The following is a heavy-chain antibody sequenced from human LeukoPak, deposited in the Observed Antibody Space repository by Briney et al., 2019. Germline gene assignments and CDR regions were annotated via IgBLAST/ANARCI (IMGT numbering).Heavy chain of an antibody. CDR3: ARTGYCSSSSCYEDYGMDV. Sequence: PSETLSLTCSVSGAFLSSGGYRWSWIRQRPGKGREWIGFIYFTGRILYNPSLKSRVTISQDTSQNQFFLKMTSMTAADTAVYFCARTGYCSSSSCYEDYGMDVWGQGTTVTVS. J-gene: IGHJ6*02. CDR1: GAFLSSGGYR. V-gene: IGHV4-31*03. D-gene: IGHD2-2*01. CDR2: IYFTGRI.